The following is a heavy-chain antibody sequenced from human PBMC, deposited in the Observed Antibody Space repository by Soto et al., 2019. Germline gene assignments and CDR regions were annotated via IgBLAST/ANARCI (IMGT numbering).Heavy chain of an antibody. Sequence: ASVKVSCKASGYTFTSYGISWVRQAPGQGLEWMGWISAYNGNTNYAQKLQGRVTMTTDTSTSTAYMELRSLRSDDTAVYYFARVQCISTSCYLGFDPWGQGTLVTVSS. J-gene: IGHJ5*02. CDR2: ISAYNGNT. CDR3: ARVQCISTSCYLGFDP. V-gene: IGHV1-18*01. D-gene: IGHD2-2*01. CDR1: GYTFTSYG.